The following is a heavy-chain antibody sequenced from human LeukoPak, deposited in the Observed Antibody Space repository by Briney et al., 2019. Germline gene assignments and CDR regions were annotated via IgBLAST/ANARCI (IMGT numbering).Heavy chain of an antibody. V-gene: IGHV3-30*02. CDR1: GFTFSSYG. CDR2: IRYDGSNK. J-gene: IGHJ4*02. CDR3: ASPLGYCSGGSCFETPKADY. Sequence: GGSLRLSCAASGFTFSSYGMHWVRQAPGKGLEWVAFIRYDGSNKYYADSVKGRFTISRDNSKNTLYLQMNSLRAEDTAVYYCASPLGYCSGGSCFETPKADYWGQGTLVTVSS. D-gene: IGHD2-15*01.